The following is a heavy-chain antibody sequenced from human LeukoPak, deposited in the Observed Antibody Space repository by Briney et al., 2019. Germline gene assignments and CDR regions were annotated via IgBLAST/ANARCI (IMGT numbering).Heavy chain of an antibody. Sequence: PSETLSLTCTVSGGSISSYYWSWIRQPPVKGLEWIGYIYYSGSTNYNPSLKSRVTISVDTSKDQFSLKLSSVTAADTAVYYCARGGYELGMDYWGQGTLVTVSS. J-gene: IGHJ4*02. CDR3: ARGGYELGMDY. CDR2: IYYSGST. CDR1: GGSISSYY. V-gene: IGHV4-59*01. D-gene: IGHD7-27*01.